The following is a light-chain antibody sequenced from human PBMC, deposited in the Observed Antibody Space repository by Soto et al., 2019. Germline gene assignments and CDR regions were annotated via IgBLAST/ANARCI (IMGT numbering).Light chain of an antibody. CDR1: SSDVGGYNY. CDR2: EVT. CDR3: SSHAGINNVV. V-gene: IGLV2-8*01. J-gene: IGLJ3*02. Sequence: QSALTQPPSASGSPGQSVTISCTGTSSDVGGYNYVSWYQQHPGKAPNLMIYEVTKRPSGVPDRFSGSKSGNTASLTVSGLLAEDEADYYFSSHAGINNVVFGGGTKVTVL.